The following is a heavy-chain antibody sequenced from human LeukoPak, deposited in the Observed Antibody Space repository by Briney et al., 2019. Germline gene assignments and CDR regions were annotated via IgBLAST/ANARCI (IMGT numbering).Heavy chain of an antibody. CDR3: ARDLRKGVYYYGMDV. CDR2: IYHSGST. V-gene: IGHV4-59*12. CDR1: GGSISSYY. Sequence: SETLSLTCTVSGGSISSYYWSWIRQPPGKGLEWIGYIYHSGSTYYNPSLKSRVTISVDRSKNQFSLKLSSVTAADTAVYYCARDLRKGVYYYGMDVWGQGTTVTVSS. J-gene: IGHJ6*02.